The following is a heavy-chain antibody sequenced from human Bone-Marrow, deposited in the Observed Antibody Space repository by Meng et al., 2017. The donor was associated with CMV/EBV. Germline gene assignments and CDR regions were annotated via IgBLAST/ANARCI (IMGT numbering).Heavy chain of an antibody. CDR2: INPYDGGT. V-gene: IGHV1-2*02. J-gene: IGHJ4*02. Sequence: ASVKVSCKTSEYTFTANYIDWVRQAPGQGLEWMGWINPYDGGTKYTQKFQGRVTMTRDRSTSTVYMELSRLRSDDTAVFYCARVDGGWGQGTLVTVSS. D-gene: IGHD5-24*01. CDR3: ARVDGG. CDR1: EYTFTANY.